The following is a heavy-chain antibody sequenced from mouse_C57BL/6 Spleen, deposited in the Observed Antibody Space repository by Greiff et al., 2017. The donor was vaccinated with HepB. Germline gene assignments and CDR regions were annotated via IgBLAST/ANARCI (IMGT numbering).Heavy chain of an antibody. CDR1: GYTFTSYW. Sequence: QVQLQQPGAELVMPGASVKLSCKASGYTFTSYWMHWVKQRPGQGLEWIGEIDPSDSYTNYNQKFKGKSTLTVDKSSSTAYMQLSSLTSEDSAVYYCALNWDKDYWGQGTTLTVSS. CDR2: IDPSDSYT. CDR3: ALNWDKDY. D-gene: IGHD4-1*01. V-gene: IGHV1-69*01. J-gene: IGHJ2*01.